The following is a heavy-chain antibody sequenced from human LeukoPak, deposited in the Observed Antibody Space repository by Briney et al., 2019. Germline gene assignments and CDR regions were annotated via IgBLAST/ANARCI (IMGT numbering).Heavy chain of an antibody. CDR1: GFTFSTYS. V-gene: IGHV3-48*01. J-gene: IGHJ4*02. CDR2: ISSSSTI. CDR3: ARAGSYGYYFDY. D-gene: IGHD1-26*01. Sequence: PGGSLRLSCAASGFTFSTYSMNWVRQAPGKGLEWVSYISSSSTIYYADSVKGRFTISRDNAKNSLYLQMNSLRAEDTAVYYCARAGSYGYYFDYWGQGTLVTVSS.